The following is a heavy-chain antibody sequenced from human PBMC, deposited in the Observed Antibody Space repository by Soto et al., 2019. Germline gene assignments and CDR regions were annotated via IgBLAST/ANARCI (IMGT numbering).Heavy chain of an antibody. Sequence: QVRLHESGQGLVKAWETLSLTCSVSGGSMTGYYWSWIRQPAGKGLEWIGRIYRGGDTNYNPSLKSRVTMSVDTSKNKFSLKVTSVTAADTAAYFCARGAAAGVDYGMDVWGQGTTVTVPS. J-gene: IGHJ6*02. V-gene: IGHV4-4*07. D-gene: IGHD6-13*01. CDR2: IYRGGDT. CDR3: ARGAAAGVDYGMDV. CDR1: GGSMTGYY.